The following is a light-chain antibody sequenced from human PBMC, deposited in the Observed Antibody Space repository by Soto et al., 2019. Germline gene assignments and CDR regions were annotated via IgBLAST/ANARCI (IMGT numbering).Light chain of an antibody. V-gene: IGLV2-23*02. J-gene: IGLJ7*01. Sequence: QSALTQPASVSGSPGQSITISCTGTSSDVGSHNLVSWYQQHPGQAPKLMIYEVTKPPLGVSTRFSASKSGNTASLTISGLQAEDEADYYCCSYGSSRAVFGGGTQLTVL. CDR2: EVT. CDR3: CSYGSSRAV. CDR1: SSDVGSHNL.